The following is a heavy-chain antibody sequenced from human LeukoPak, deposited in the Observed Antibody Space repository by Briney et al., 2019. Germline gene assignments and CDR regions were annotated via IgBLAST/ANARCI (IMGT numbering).Heavy chain of an antibody. CDR3: ATGLVGAIDY. V-gene: IGHV4-39*07. CDR1: GGSISSSSYY. Sequence: SKTLSLTCTVSGGSISSSSYYWGWIRQPPGKGLEWIGSIYYSGSTYYNPSLKSRVTISVDTSKNQFSLKLSSVTAADTAVYYCATGLVGAIDYWGQGTLVTVSS. CDR2: IYYSGST. D-gene: IGHD1-26*01. J-gene: IGHJ4*02.